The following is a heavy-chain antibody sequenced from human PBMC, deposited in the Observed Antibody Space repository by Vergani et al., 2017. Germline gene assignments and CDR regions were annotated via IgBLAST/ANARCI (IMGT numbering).Heavy chain of an antibody. CDR1: GFTFSSYA. CDR3: ARVSYDSSGYYYVGYFDY. J-gene: IGHJ4*02. Sequence: QVQLVESGGGVVPPGRSLRLSCAASGFTFSSYAIHWVRQAPGKGLEWVAVISYDGSNKYYADSVKGRFTISRDNSKNTLYLQMNSLRAEDTAVYYCARVSYDSSGYYYVGYFDYWGQGTLVTVSS. D-gene: IGHD3-22*01. CDR2: ISYDGSNK. V-gene: IGHV3-30-3*01.